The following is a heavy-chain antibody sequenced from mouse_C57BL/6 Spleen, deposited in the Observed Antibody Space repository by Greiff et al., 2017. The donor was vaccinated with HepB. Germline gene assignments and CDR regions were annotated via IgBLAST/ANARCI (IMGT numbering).Heavy chain of an antibody. D-gene: IGHD1-1*01. CDR3: ARLPYGSSYTWFAY. CDR2: FDPSDSYT. V-gene: IGHV1-69*01. CDR1: GYTFTSYW. Sequence: VQLQQPGAELVMPGASVKLSCKASGYTFTSYWMHWVKQRPGQGLEWIGEFDPSDSYTNYNQKFKGKSTLTVDKSSSTAYMQLSSLTSEDSAVYYCARLPYGSSYTWFAYWGQGTLVTVSA. J-gene: IGHJ3*01.